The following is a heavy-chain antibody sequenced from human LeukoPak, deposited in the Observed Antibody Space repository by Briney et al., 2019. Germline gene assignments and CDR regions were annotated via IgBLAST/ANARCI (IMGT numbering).Heavy chain of an antibody. D-gene: IGHD6-13*01. Sequence: GGSLRLSCEASGFVFSDYWMTWVRQAPGKGLEWVANIKQDGNEKFYVDSVKGRFTISRDNAKNSLYLQMNSLRAEDTAVYFCARVGALSSSWLLYWGQGTLVTVSS. CDR1: GFVFSDYW. CDR2: IKQDGNEK. J-gene: IGHJ4*02. CDR3: ARVGALSSSWLLY. V-gene: IGHV3-7*03.